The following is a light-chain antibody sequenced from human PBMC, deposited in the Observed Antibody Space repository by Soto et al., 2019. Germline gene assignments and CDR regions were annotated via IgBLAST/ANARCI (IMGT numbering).Light chain of an antibody. V-gene: IGLV2-14*01. J-gene: IGLJ2*01. CDR2: DVS. CDR1: SSDVGGYNY. Sequence: QSALTQPASVSGSPGQSITISCTGTSSDVGGYNYVSWYQQHPGKAPKFMIYDVSNRPSGVSNRFSGSKSGNTASLTISGLQAEDEADYYCSSYTSSSTLVFGGVTKLTVL. CDR3: SSYTSSSTLV.